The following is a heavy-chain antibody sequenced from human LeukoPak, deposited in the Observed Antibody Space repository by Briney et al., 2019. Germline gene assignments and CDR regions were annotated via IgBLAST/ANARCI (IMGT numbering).Heavy chain of an antibody. V-gene: IGHV3-23*01. CDR1: GFTFSDYA. J-gene: IGHJ4*02. D-gene: IGHD2-15*01. Sequence: PGGSLRLSCVASGFTFSDYAMNWVRQAPGKGLEWVSTFKTNSGQVYYAESVRGRFTISRVNSKNTVYLEMNSLRVEDSALYYCAKGCGATCYSDFDHWGQGTLVTVSS. CDR3: AKGCGATCYSDFDH. CDR2: FKTNSGQV.